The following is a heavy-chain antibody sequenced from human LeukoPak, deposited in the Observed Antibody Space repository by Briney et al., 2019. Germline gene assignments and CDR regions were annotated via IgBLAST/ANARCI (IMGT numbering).Heavy chain of an antibody. V-gene: IGHV3-33*01. CDR3: ARDRSDYDYNWFVP. J-gene: IGHJ5*02. CDR1: GFTFSSYG. D-gene: IGHD3-22*01. CDR2: IWYDGSNK. Sequence: AGSLRLSCAASGFTFSSYGMHWVRQPPGKGLEWVGVIWYDGSNKYNADSVKGRFTISRDNSKHTLYLQMNSLRAEDTGVYYCARDRSDYDYNWFVPWRQGTLLSLPS.